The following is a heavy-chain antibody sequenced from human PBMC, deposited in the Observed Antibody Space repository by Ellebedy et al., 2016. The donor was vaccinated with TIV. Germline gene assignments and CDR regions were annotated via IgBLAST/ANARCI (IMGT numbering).Heavy chain of an antibody. CDR2: ISAYNGNT. CDR1: GYPFPNYG. V-gene: IGHV1-18*04. J-gene: IGHJ4*02. Sequence: AASVKVSCKASGYPFPNYGVSWARQAPGQGLEWVGWISAYNGNTKYGQKFQGRISLTTDTSMGTAYMELSSLRSEDTAVYYCARDLGMGGYFDYWGQGTLVTVSS. D-gene: IGHD1-26*01. CDR3: ARDLGMGGYFDY.